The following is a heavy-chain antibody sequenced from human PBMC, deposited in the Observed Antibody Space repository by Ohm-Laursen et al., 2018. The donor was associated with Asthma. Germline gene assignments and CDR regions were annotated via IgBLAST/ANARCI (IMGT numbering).Heavy chain of an antibody. V-gene: IGHV3-23*01. CDR1: GFTFSNYA. CDR2: ISGAGGST. Sequence: SLRLSCAASGFTFSNYAMSWVRQAPGQGLECVSAISGAGGSTDYADSVKGRFTLSRDNSKNTLYLEMNSLRAEDTALYYCAKDRDIVASPFDYWGQGTLVTVSS. D-gene: IGHD5-12*01. CDR3: AKDRDIVASPFDY. J-gene: IGHJ4*02.